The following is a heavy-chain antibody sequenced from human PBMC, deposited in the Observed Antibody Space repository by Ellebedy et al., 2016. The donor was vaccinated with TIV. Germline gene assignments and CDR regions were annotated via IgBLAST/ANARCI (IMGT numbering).Heavy chain of an antibody. CDR1: GYSFDSYW. D-gene: IGHD3-10*01. Sequence: GESLKISCKGSGYSFDSYWIGWVRPMPGKGLEWMGIIYPRDSDTRYSPTFEGQVAISVDKSINIAYLQWSNLKASDTAMYFCARLPSLVRGRYFDYWGQGTLVTVSS. V-gene: IGHV5-51*01. J-gene: IGHJ4*02. CDR3: ARLPSLVRGRYFDY. CDR2: IYPRDSDT.